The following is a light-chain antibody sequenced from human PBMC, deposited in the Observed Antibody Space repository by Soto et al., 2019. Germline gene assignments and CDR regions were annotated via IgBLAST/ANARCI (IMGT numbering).Light chain of an antibody. CDR3: QQYGGSAPWT. Sequence: EIVLTQPPGPLSVSPGDRVTLSCRASQTVNNNYLAWYQQKPGQAPRLLIYSASTPATGTPARFSGSGSGTKFTLTVSRLEPEDFAVYYCQQYGGSAPWTFGPGTKVDMK. CDR1: QTVNNNY. CDR2: SAS. V-gene: IGKV3-20*01. J-gene: IGKJ1*01.